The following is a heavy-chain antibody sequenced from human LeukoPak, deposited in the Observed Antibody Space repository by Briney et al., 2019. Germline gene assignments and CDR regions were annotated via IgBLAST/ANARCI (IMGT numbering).Heavy chain of an antibody. V-gene: IGHV4-39*07. Sequence: SETLSLTCTVSGGSISSSSYYWGWIRQPPGKGLEWIGSIYYSGSTYYNPSLKSRVTISVDTSKNQFSLKLSSVTAADTAVYYCARDRAAAGSPFDYWGQGTLVTVSS. CDR1: GGSISSSSYY. CDR2: IYYSGST. J-gene: IGHJ4*02. D-gene: IGHD6-13*01. CDR3: ARDRAAAGSPFDY.